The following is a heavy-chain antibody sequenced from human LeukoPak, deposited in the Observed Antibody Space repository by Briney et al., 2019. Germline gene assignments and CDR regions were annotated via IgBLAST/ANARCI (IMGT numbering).Heavy chain of an antibody. J-gene: IGHJ4*02. V-gene: IGHV4-59*01. D-gene: IGHD6-19*01. CDR1: GGSISSYY. Sequence: SETLSLTCTVSGGSISSYYWSWIRQPPGKGLEWIGYIYYSGSTNYNPSLKSRVTISVDTSKNQFSLKLSSVTAADTAVYYCARPGIALAGKYDYWGQGTLVTVSS. CDR3: ARPGIALAGKYDY. CDR2: IYYSGST.